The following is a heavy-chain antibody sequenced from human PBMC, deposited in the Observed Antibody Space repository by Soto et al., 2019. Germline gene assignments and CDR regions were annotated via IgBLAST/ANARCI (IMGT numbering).Heavy chain of an antibody. J-gene: IGHJ4*01. V-gene: IGHV4-31*03. D-gene: IGHD3-16*01. CDR2: IYYSGST. CDR3: AGDLAY. CDR1: GASITSGGYY. Sequence: ASETLSLTCTVSGASITSGGYYWSWIRQHPGKGLEWIGYIYYSGSTYYNPSLKSRVTMSIHTSESQLSLKLTSVTVADTAVYYCAGDLAYWGHGILVTVSS.